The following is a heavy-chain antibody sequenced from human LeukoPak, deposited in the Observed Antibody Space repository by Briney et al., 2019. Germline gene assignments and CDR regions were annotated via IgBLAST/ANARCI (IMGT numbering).Heavy chain of an antibody. CDR2: IIPILGIA. CDR1: GGTFGSYA. J-gene: IGHJ4*02. D-gene: IGHD2-15*01. Sequence: EASVKVSCKASGGTFGSYAISWVRQAPGQGLEWMGRIIPILGIANYAQKFQGRVTITADKSTSTAYMELSSLRSEDTAVYYCARATANLYCSGGSCHLDYWGQGTLVTVSS. CDR3: ARATANLYCSGGSCHLDY. V-gene: IGHV1-69*04.